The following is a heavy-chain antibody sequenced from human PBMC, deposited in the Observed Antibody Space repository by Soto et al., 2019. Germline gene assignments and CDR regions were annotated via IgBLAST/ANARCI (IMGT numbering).Heavy chain of an antibody. CDR3: ARDRVVYAITHYYYYGMDV. Sequence: PSETLSLTCAVSGYSISSGYYWGWIRQPPGKGLEWIGSIYHSGSTYYNPSLKSRVTISVDTSKNQFSLKLSSVTAAGTAVYYCARDRVVYAITHYYYYGMDVWGQGTTVTVSS. V-gene: IGHV4-38-2*02. D-gene: IGHD2-8*02. J-gene: IGHJ6*02. CDR2: IYHSGST. CDR1: GYSISSGYY.